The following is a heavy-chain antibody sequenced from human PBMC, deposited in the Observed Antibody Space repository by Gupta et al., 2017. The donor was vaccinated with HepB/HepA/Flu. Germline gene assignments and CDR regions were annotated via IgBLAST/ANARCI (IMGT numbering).Heavy chain of an antibody. Sequence: QVQLLESGGGVVQPGRSLRLSGAASGFTCSGYGMHWVRQAPGKGLEWVAVISYDGSNKYYADSVKGRFTISRDNSKNTLYLQMNSLRAEDTAVYYCAKKRGSGWSVDDYWGQGTLVTVSS. CDR2: ISYDGSNK. V-gene: IGHV3-30*18. CDR1: GFTCSGYG. J-gene: IGHJ4*02. D-gene: IGHD6-19*01. CDR3: AKKRGSGWSVDDY.